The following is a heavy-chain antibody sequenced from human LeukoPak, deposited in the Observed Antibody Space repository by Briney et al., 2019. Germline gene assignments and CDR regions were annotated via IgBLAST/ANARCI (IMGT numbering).Heavy chain of an antibody. J-gene: IGHJ3*02. CDR3: ARGIVGVILHALEI. CDR1: GFTFSSYG. D-gene: IGHD1-26*01. CDR2: MFGSGDRI. Sequence: GGSLRLSCAASGFTFSSYGMEWVRRAPGGGVEGVSGMFGSGDRIFHADSVKGRFTISRDNSKNTLYLQMNSLGAEDTAIYYCARGIVGVILHALEIWGQGTIVTVSS. V-gene: IGHV3-23*01.